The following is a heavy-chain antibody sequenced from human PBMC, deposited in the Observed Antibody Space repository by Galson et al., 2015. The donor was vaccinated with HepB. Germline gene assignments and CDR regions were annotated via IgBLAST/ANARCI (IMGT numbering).Heavy chain of an antibody. D-gene: IGHD3-10*01. J-gene: IGHJ4*02. Sequence: QSGAEVKKPGESLTISCTASGYTFTDYYIHWVRQAPGQGLEWMGWISPDSGGSSYAQKFQGRVTMTRDTSINTAYMELSRLKSDDTAVFYCATSRGNQVDYWGQGTLVTVSS. CDR1: GYTFTDYY. CDR3: ATSRGNQVDY. V-gene: IGHV1-2*02. CDR2: ISPDSGGS.